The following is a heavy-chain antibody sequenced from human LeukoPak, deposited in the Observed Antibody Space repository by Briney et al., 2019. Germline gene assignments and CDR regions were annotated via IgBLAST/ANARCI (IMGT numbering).Heavy chain of an antibody. D-gene: IGHD3-10*01. CDR3: ARDTGYYGSGSPYFDY. J-gene: IGHJ4*02. V-gene: IGHV4-39*07. CDR2: IYYSGST. CDR1: GGSISSSSYY. Sequence: SETLSLTCTVSGGSISSSSYYWGWIRQPPGKGLEWIGSIYYSGSTYYNPSLKSRVTISVDTSKNQFSLKLSSVTAADTAVYYCARDTGYYGSGSPYFDYWGQGTLVTVSS.